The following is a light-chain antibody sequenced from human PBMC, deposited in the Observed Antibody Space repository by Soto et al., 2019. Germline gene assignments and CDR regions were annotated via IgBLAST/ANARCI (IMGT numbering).Light chain of an antibody. CDR1: NSDVGAYNF. CDR3: SSFTTCNTRV. Sequence: QSALTQPASVSGSPGQSIAISCTGTNSDVGAYNFVSWYQQYPGKATKLIIHEVNNRPSGVSDRFSGSKSGYTASLTISGLQADDEADYYCSSFTTCNTRVFGTGTKLTVL. CDR2: EVN. V-gene: IGLV2-14*01. J-gene: IGLJ1*01.